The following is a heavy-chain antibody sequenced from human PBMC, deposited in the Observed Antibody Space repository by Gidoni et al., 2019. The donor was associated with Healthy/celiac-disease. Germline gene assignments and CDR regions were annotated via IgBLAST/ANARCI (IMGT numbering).Heavy chain of an antibody. CDR1: GFTFSSDA. CDR3: AKDRRAPRDSSGPYFDY. J-gene: IGHJ4*02. CDR2: ISGSGGST. V-gene: IGHV3-23*01. D-gene: IGHD3-22*01. Sequence: EGQLLESVGGLVQPGGSLRLSCAASGFTFSSDAMSWVRQAPGKGLEWVSAISGSGGSTYYADSVKGRFTISRDNSKNTLYLQMNSLRAEDTAVYYCAKDRRAPRDSSGPYFDYWGQGTLVTVSS.